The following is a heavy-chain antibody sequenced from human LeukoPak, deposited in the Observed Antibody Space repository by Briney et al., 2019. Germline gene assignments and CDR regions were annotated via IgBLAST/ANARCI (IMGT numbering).Heavy chain of an antibody. V-gene: IGHV1-8*03. CDR2: MNHNSGNK. CDR3: ARAPSWNYNRYYYYYVDV. CDR1: GSTFTHFD. J-gene: IGHJ6*03. Sequence: ASVKVSCKTSGSTFTHFDINWVRRSSRHRLEWLRWMNHNSGNKGYAQKFQRRVTITRNTSISTAYMELSSLRSEDTAVYYCARAPSWNYNRYYYYYVDVWGRGTTVTVSS. D-gene: IGHD1-7*01.